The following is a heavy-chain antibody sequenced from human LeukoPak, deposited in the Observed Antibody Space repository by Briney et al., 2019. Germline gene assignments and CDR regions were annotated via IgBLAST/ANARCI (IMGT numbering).Heavy chain of an antibody. CDR3: ARAQLAWDADN. V-gene: IGHV3-7*04. D-gene: IGHD6-13*01. CDR1: GFTFSSYG. Sequence: GGTLRLSCAASGFTFSSYGMNWVRQAPGKGLEWVANIKQDGSVKYYVDSVKGRFTISRDNAKNSLYLQMNSLRAEDTAVYYCARAQLAWDADNWGQGTLVTVSS. J-gene: IGHJ4*02. CDR2: IKQDGSVK.